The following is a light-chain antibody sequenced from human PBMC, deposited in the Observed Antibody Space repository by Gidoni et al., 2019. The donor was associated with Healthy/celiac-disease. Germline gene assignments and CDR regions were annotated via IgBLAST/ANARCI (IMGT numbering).Light chain of an antibody. CDR3: QQSYSTPST. CDR2: SAS. CDR1: QSISSY. J-gene: IGKJ2*01. V-gene: IGKV1-39*01. Sequence: DIQMTQSTSSLSASVGDRVTITCRASQSISSYLNWYQQKPGKAPKRLIYSASSLQSGVPSRFSGSGSGTDFTLTISSLQPEDFATYYCQQSYSTPSTFGQGTKLEIK.